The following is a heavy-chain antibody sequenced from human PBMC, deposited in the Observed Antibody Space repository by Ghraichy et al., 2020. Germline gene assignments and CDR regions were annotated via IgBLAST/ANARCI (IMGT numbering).Heavy chain of an antibody. D-gene: IGHD3-16*01. Sequence: GGSLRLSCGASGFTFSSHSMNWVRQAPGKGLEWVSAISSSSSYIYYADSVKGRFTISRDNAKNSLYMQMNSLRDEDTAVYYCAREGGSYGGGGMDVWGQGTTVTVSS. CDR1: GFTFSSHS. J-gene: IGHJ6*02. CDR3: AREGGSYGGGGMDV. CDR2: ISSSSSYI. V-gene: IGHV3-21*01.